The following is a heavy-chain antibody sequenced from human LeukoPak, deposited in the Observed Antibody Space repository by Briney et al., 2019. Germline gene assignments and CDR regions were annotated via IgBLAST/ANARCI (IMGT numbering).Heavy chain of an antibody. J-gene: IGHJ4*02. CDR1: GGSFSGYY. Sequence: SETLSLTCAVYGGSFSGYYWSWIRQPPGKGLEWIGEINHSGSTNYNPSLKSRVTISVDTSKYQFSLKLSSVTAADTAVYYCASALWFGGSSFDYWGQGTLVTVSS. CDR2: INHSGST. D-gene: IGHD3-10*01. CDR3: ASALWFGGSSFDY. V-gene: IGHV4-34*01.